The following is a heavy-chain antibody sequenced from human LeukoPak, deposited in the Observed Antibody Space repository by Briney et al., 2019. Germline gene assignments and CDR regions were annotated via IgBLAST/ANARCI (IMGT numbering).Heavy chain of an antibody. CDR1: GGSISSYY. CDR2: IYYSGST. V-gene: IGHV4-59*08. D-gene: IGHD5-18*01. Sequence: SSETLSPTCTVSGGSISSYYWSWIRQPPGKGLEWIGYIYYSGSTNYNPSLKSRVTISVDASKNQFSLKLSSVTAADTAAYYCARRGYSYGDFDYWGQGTLVTVSS. CDR3: ARRGYSYGDFDY. J-gene: IGHJ4*02.